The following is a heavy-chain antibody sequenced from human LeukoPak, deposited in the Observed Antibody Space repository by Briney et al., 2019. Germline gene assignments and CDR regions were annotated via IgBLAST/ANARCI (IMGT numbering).Heavy chain of an antibody. Sequence: SVKVSCKASGGTFSSYAISWVRQAPGQGLEWMGRIIPILGIANYAQKFQGRVTITADKSTSTAYMEPSSLRSEDTAVYYCARTIVVVPAARYYYYGMDVWGQGTTVTVSS. CDR2: IIPILGIA. V-gene: IGHV1-69*04. CDR1: GGTFSSYA. CDR3: ARTIVVVPAARYYYYGMDV. D-gene: IGHD2-2*01. J-gene: IGHJ6*02.